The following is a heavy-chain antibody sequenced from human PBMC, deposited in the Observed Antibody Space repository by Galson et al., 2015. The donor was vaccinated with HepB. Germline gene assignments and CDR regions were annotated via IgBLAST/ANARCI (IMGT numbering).Heavy chain of an antibody. CDR1: GLTFSSYA. CDR2: ISYDGSNK. J-gene: IGHJ5*02. V-gene: IGHV3-30*04. CDR3: ARDPNSSGWYPHNWFDP. D-gene: IGHD6-19*01. Sequence: SLRLSCAASGLTFSSYAMHWVRQAPGKGLEWVAVISYDGSNKYYADSVRGRFTISRDNSKNTLYLQMNSLRAEDTAVYYCARDPNSSGWYPHNWFDPWGQGTLVTVSS.